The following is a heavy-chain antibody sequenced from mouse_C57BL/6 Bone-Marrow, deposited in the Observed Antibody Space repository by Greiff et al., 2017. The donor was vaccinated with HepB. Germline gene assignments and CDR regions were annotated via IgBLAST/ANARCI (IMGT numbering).Heavy chain of an antibody. J-gene: IGHJ4*01. Sequence: VQGVESGAELVKPGASVKMSCKVSGSTFTTYPIEWMKQNHGKSLEWIGNFHPYNDDTKYNDRFKGKATLAVEKSSSTVYLALSRLTSVESAVYYGARGMDYWGQGACVTVSS. CDR2: FHPYNDDT. CDR1: GSTFTTYP. V-gene: IGHV1-47*01. CDR3: ARGMDY.